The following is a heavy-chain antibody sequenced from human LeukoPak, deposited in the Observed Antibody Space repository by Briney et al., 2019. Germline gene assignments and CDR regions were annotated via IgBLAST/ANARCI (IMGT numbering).Heavy chain of an antibody. CDR3: ARQIGPSYYYGSGSGVFFDY. J-gene: IGHJ4*02. D-gene: IGHD3-10*01. V-gene: IGHV4-61*02. Sequence: SETLSLTCTVSGGSISSGSNYWSWIRQPAGKGLEWIGRIYTSGSTNYNPSLKSRVTISVDTSKNQFSLKLSSVTAADTAVYYCARQIGPSYYYGSGSGVFFDYWGQGTLVTVSS. CDR2: IYTSGST. CDR1: GGSISSGSNY.